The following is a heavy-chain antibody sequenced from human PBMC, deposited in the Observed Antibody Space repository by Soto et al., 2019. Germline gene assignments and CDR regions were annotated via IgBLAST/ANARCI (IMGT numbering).Heavy chain of an antibody. CDR1: GYTLTELS. CDR3: ATGPDTAMVHYYYYGMDV. D-gene: IGHD5-18*01. V-gene: IGHV1-24*01. CDR2: FDPEDGET. Sequence: GASVKVSCKVSGYTLTELSMHWVRQAPGKGLEWMGGFDPEDGETIYAQKFQGRVTMTEDTSTDTAYMELSSLRSEDTAVYYCATGPDTAMVHYYYYGMDVWGQGTTVTVSS. J-gene: IGHJ6*02.